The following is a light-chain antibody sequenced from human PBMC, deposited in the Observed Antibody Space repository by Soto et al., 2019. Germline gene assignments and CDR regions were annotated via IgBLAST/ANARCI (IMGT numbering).Light chain of an antibody. V-gene: IGLV1-47*01. CDR2: RND. Sequence: QSVLTQPPSASGTPGQRVTISCSGSTSNLGSNFVYWYQQVPGAAPKLHISRNDQRPSGVPDRFSGSKSGTSASLAISGLRSEDEADYHCAAWDDSLSGVVFGGGTKLTVL. CDR3: AAWDDSLSGVV. CDR1: TSNLGSNF. J-gene: IGLJ3*02.